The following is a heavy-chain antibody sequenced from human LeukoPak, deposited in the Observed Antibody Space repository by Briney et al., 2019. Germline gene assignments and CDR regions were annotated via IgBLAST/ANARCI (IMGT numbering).Heavy chain of an antibody. J-gene: IGHJ4*02. V-gene: IGHV4-34*01. CDR1: GGSITSFY. D-gene: IGHD2-2*01. Sequence: SETLSLTCAVSGGSITSFYWSWVRRPPGKGLEWIGEINHSGSTNYNPSLKSRVTISVDTSKNQFSLKLSSVTAADTAVYYCARGVVVVPAARLRRQGSFDYWGQGTLVTVSS. CDR2: INHSGST. CDR3: ARGVVVVPAARLRRQGSFDY.